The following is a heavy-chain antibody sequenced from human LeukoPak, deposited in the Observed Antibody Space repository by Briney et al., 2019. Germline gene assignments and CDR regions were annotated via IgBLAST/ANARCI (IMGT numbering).Heavy chain of an antibody. Sequence: PSETLSLTCTVSGGSISSYYWSWIRQPPGKGPEWIGYIYYSGSTNYNPSLKSRVTISVDTSKNQFSLKLSSVTAADTAVYYCAREKPDYYYDSSVGGYFDLWGRGTLVTVSS. V-gene: IGHV4-59*01. D-gene: IGHD3-22*01. CDR2: IYYSGST. J-gene: IGHJ2*01. CDR3: AREKPDYYYDSSVGGYFDL. CDR1: GGSISSYY.